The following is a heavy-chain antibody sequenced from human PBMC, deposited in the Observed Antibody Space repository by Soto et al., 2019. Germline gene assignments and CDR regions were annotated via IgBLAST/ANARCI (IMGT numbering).Heavy chain of an antibody. J-gene: IGHJ6*02. CDR3: ARDTTRPYYYYGMDV. V-gene: IGHV1-69*13. Sequence: ASVKVSCKASGGTFSSYAISWVRQAPGQGLEWMGGIIPIFGTANYAQKFQGRVTITADESTSTAYMELSSLRSEDTAVYYCARDTTRPYYYYGMDVWGQGTTVTVSS. CDR1: GGTFSSYA. D-gene: IGHD1-1*01. CDR2: IIPIFGTA.